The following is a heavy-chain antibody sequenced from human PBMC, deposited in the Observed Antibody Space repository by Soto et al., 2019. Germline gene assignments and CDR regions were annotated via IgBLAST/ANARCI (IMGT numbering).Heavy chain of an antibody. V-gene: IGHV5-51*01. J-gene: IGHJ3*02. CDR2: IYPSDSDT. CDR1: GYIFNNYW. Sequence: GESLKISCEASGYIFNNYWIVWVRQMPGKGLEWMGIIYPSDSDTIYSPSFQGQVTISADKSINTAYLQWSSLKASDTAMDFCAIHEMYSYSSDSDAFDIWGQGTLVTVSS. D-gene: IGHD5-18*01. CDR3: AIHEMYSYSSDSDAFDI.